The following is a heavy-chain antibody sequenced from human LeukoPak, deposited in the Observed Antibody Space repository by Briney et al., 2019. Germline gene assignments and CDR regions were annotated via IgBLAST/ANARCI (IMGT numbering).Heavy chain of an antibody. J-gene: IGHJ6*04. Sequence: GGSLRLSCAGSGFTFSSYEMNWVRQAPGKGLEWVSYISSSGSTIYYADSVKGRFTISRDNAKNSLYLQMSSLRAEDTAVYYCAELGITMIGGVWGKGTTVTISS. CDR2: ISSSGSTI. CDR3: AELGITMIGGV. CDR1: GFTFSSYE. V-gene: IGHV3-48*03. D-gene: IGHD3-10*02.